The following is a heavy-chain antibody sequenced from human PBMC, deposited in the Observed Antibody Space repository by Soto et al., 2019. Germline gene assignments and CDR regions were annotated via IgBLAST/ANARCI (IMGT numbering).Heavy chain of an antibody. CDR3: ARQQQRGGEYYYYMDV. V-gene: IGHV4-34*01. CDR1: GGSFSGYY. Sequence: QVQLQQWGAGLLKPSETLSLTCAVYGGSFSGYYWSWIRQPPGKGLEWIGEINHSGSTNYNPSLKSRVTISVDTSKNQFSLKLSSVTAADTAVYYCARQQQRGGEYYYYMDVWGKGTTVTVS. J-gene: IGHJ6*03. D-gene: IGHD6-13*01. CDR2: INHSGST.